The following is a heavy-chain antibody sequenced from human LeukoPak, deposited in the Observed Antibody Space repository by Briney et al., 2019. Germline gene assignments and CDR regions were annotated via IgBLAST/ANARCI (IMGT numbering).Heavy chain of an antibody. V-gene: IGHV4-39*01. Sequence: PSETLSLTCTVSGGSISSSSYYWGWIRQPPGKGLEWIGSIYYSGSTYYNPSLKSRVTISVDTSKNQFSLKLSSVTAADTAVYYCAGPAGDDFWSGQGWFDPWGQGTLVTVSS. J-gene: IGHJ5*02. CDR2: IYYSGST. CDR3: AGPAGDDFWSGQGWFDP. CDR1: GGSISSSSYY. D-gene: IGHD3-3*01.